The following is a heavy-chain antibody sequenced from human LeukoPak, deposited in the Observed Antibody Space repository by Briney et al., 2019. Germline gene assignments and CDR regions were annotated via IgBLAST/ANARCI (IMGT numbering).Heavy chain of an antibody. D-gene: IGHD6-19*01. CDR1: GYTFTGYY. J-gene: IGHJ4*02. V-gene: IGHV1-2*02. Sequence: ASVKVSCKASGYTFTGYYMHWVRQAPGQGLEWMGWINPNSGDTNYAQKFQGRVTLTRDTSISTAYLELSSLTSDDTAVYFCARQGSNSSGWYPVDDWGQGTLVTVSS. CDR2: INPNSGDT. CDR3: ARQGSNSSGWYPVDD.